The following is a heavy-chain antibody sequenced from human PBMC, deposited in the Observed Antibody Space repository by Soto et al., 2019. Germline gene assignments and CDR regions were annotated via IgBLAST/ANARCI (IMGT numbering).Heavy chain of an antibody. CDR2: VIPIFGTA. V-gene: IGHV1-69*13. D-gene: IGHD2-8*01. CDR1: GVTFSSYA. CDR3: ARDCRYCTNGVCFNAEYFQH. Sequence: SVKVSCTASGVTFSSYAISWVRQAPGQGLEWMGGVIPIFGTANYAQKFQGRVTITADESTSTAYMELSSLRSEDTAVYYCARDCRYCTNGVCFNAEYFQHWG. J-gene: IGHJ1*01.